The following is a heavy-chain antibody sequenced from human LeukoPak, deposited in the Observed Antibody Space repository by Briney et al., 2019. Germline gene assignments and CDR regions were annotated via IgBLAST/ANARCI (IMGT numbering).Heavy chain of an antibody. V-gene: IGHV4-30-4*08. CDR1: GGSISSGDYY. CDR2: IYYSGST. Sequence: SETLSLTCTVSGGSISSGDYYWSWIRQPPGKGLEWIGYIYYSGSTYYNPSLKSRVTISVDTSKNQFSLQLNSVTPEDTAVYYCARGPGSGVYYFDYWGQGTLVTVSS. J-gene: IGHJ4*02. CDR3: ARGPGSGVYYFDY. D-gene: IGHD3-10*01.